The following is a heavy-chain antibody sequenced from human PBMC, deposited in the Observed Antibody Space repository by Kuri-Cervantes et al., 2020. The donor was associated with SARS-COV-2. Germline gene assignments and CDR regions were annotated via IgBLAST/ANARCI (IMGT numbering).Heavy chain of an antibody. Sequence: GSLRLSCAVYGGSFSGYYWSWIRQPPGEGLEWVGEINHSGSTNYNPSLKSRVTISVDTSKNQFSLKLNSVTAADTAVYYCARKVEMATISHWGQGTLVTVSS. D-gene: IGHD5-24*01. CDR2: INHSGST. CDR3: ARKVEMATISH. J-gene: IGHJ4*02. V-gene: IGHV4-34*01. CDR1: GGSFSGYY.